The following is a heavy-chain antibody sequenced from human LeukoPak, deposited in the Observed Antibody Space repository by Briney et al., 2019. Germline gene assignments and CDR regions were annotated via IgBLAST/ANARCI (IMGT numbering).Heavy chain of an antibody. CDR1: GFTFSGYW. V-gene: IGHV3-7*01. Sequence: GGSLRLSCAASGFTFSGYWMSWVRQAPGKGLEWVANIRQDGSDKYYVGSVKGRFTISRDNAKNSLFLRMNSLRAEDTAVYFCTTDSGGGRPFDYWGQGTLVIVSS. CDR2: IRQDGSDK. D-gene: IGHD6-6*01. J-gene: IGHJ4*02. CDR3: TTDSGGGRPFDY.